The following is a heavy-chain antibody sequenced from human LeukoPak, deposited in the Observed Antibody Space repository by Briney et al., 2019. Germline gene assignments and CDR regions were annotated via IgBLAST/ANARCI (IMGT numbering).Heavy chain of an antibody. CDR1: GGTFSNYA. CDR2: ILPIFGTA. Sequence: SVKVSCKASGGTFSNYAISWVRQAPGQGLEWMGGILPIFGTANYAQKLQGRVTMTTDTSTSTAYMELRSLRSDDTAVYYCASISPYDSSGYHNLDDAFDIRGQGTMVTVSS. CDR3: ASISPYDSSGYHNLDDAFDI. V-gene: IGHV1-69*05. J-gene: IGHJ3*02. D-gene: IGHD3-22*01.